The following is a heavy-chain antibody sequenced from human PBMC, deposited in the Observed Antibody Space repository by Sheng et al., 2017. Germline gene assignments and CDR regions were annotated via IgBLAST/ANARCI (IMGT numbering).Heavy chain of an antibody. Sequence: QVQLQQWGAGLLKPSETLSLTCAVYGGSFSGYYWSWIRQPPREGDVEWIGEINHSGSTNYNPSLKSRVTISVDTSKNQFSLKLSSVTAADTAVYYCARAKAVAGTWVFDYWGQGTLVTASS. CDR3: ARAKAVAGTWVFDY. CDR1: GGSFSGYY. D-gene: IGHD6-19*01. J-gene: IGHJ4*02. CDR2: INHSGST. V-gene: IGHV4-34*01.